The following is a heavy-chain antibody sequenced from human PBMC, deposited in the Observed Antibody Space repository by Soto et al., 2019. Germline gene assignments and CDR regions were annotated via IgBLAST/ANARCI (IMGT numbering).Heavy chain of an antibody. CDR1: GGSISSYY. Sequence: SETLSLTCTVSGGSISSYYWSWIRQPPGKGLEWIGYIYYSGSTNYNPFLKSRVTISVDTSKNQFSLKLSSVTAADTAVYYCAGALTHGGYGSGSYYPYYFDYWGQGTLVTVSS. J-gene: IGHJ4*02. V-gene: IGHV4-59*08. CDR2: IYYSGST. CDR3: AGALTHGGYGSGSYYPYYFDY. D-gene: IGHD3-10*01.